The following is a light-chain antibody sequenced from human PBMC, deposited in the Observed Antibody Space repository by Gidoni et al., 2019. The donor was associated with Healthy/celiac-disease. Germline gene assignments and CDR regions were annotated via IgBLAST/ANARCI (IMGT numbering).Light chain of an antibody. CDR2: DAS. CDR1: QDISNY. V-gene: IGKV1-33*01. CDR3: QQYDNLPFT. Sequence: DIQMTQSPSSLSASVGDRVTITCQASQDISNYLNWYQQKPGKAPKLLICDASNLETGVPSRFSGSGSGTDFTFTISSLQPEDIATYYCQQYDNLPFTFXPXTKVDIK. J-gene: IGKJ3*01.